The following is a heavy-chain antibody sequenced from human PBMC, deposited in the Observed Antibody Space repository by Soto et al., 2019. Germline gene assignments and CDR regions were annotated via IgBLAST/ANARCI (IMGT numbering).Heavy chain of an antibody. D-gene: IGHD3-10*01. CDR2: IVVGSGNT. Sequence: PAEASSKESRLGFKCTSVWSVRQARGQRLEGIGWIVVGSGNTNYAQKFQERVTISADKSISTAYLQWSSLKASDTAMYYCARQGRALGGMDVWGQGTTVTVSS. CDR3: ARQGRALGGMDV. CDR1: RLGFKCTS. J-gene: IGHJ6*02. V-gene: IGHV1-58*01.